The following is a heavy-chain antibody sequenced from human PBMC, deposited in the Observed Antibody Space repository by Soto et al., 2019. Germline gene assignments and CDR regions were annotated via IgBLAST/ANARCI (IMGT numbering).Heavy chain of an antibody. D-gene: IGHD3-10*01. J-gene: IGHJ6*02. CDR1: GYTFTTYW. Sequence: GESLKISCKGYGYTFTTYWIGWVRQMPGKGLEWMGIIYPGDSDTRYSPSFQGQVTISADKSINTAYLQWSSLKASDTAMYYCARRSGDRSRSYGLDVWGQGTTVTVS. V-gene: IGHV5-51*01. CDR2: IYPGDSDT. CDR3: ARRSGDRSRSYGLDV.